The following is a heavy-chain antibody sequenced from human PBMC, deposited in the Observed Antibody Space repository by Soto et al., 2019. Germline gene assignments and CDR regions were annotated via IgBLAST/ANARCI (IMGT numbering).Heavy chain of an antibody. V-gene: IGHV3-9*01. J-gene: IGHJ3*01. CDR1: GFTFDDYA. Sequence: GGSLRLSCAASGFTFDDYAMPWVRQAPGKGLEWVSGIKWSSDNVGYADSVKGRFTVSRDNAKNSLYLQMNSLRVEDTALYYCAKARGTIARAGMIDPLDVWGQGTMVPVSS. CDR2: IKWSSDNV. D-gene: IGHD6-19*01. CDR3: AKARGTIARAGMIDPLDV.